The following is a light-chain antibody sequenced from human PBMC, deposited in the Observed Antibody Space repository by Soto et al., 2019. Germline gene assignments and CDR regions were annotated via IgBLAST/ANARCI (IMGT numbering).Light chain of an antibody. CDR3: QLYGNSPWT. V-gene: IGKV3-20*01. CDR2: GVS. CDR1: QSVSHSY. J-gene: IGKJ1*01. Sequence: EIVLTQSPGTLSLSPGERATLSCRASQSVSHSYLAWYQQEPGQAPRLLIHGVSIRATGIPDRFSGSGSGTDFTLTISRLEPEDFAVYYCQLYGNSPWTFGQGTKVEIK.